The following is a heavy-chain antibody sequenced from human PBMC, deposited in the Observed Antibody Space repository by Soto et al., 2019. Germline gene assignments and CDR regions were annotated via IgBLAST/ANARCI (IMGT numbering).Heavy chain of an antibody. CDR1: GFTFSTYW. D-gene: IGHD3-16*01. V-gene: IGHV3-74*01. CDR2: IKTDGSVT. J-gene: IGHJ4*02. Sequence: EVQLVESGGGLLQPGGSLSLSCAASGFTFSTYWMHWVRQAPGKGLVWVSRIKTDGSVTTYGDSVKGRFTISRDNPKNSLYRQMNTLRAEDTAVYYCARDLGGSHDYWGRGTLVTVSS. CDR3: ARDLGGSHDY.